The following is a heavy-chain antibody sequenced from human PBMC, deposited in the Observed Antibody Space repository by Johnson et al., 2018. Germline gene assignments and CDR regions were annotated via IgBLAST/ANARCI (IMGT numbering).Heavy chain of an antibody. CDR2: IYYSGSA. CDR1: GGSTSLYY. D-gene: IGHD6-13*01. CDR3: ARGTYGSSWGRMDV. V-gene: IGHV4-59*01. J-gene: IGHJ6*02. Sequence: QVQLQESGPGLVKPSETLSLTCIVSGGSTSLYYWNWIRQPPGKGLEWIGHIYYSGSADYNPSLKSRVTLSVDTSNNQFSPSLSSVSAADTAIDFCARGTYGSSWGRMDVWGQGTTVIVSS.